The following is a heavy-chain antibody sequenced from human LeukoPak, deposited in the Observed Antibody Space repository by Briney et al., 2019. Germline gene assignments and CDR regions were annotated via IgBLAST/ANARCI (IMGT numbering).Heavy chain of an antibody. CDR1: GFTFSSYG. CDR3: ARDSSGRDYDY. CDR2: IWYDGSKK. D-gene: IGHD1-26*01. V-gene: IGHV3-33*01. J-gene: IGHJ4*02. Sequence: GRSLRLSCAASGFTFSSYGMHWVRQAPGKGLEWVAVIWYDGSKKYYTDSVRGRFTISRDNSKNTLFLQMNSLSADDTAVYYCARDSSGRDYDYWGQGTLVTVSS.